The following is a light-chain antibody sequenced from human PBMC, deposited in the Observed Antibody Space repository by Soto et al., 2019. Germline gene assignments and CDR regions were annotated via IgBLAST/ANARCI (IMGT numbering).Light chain of an antibody. V-gene: IGKV1-5*03. CDR3: QQYSKEST. CDR1: QDISTY. Sequence: DIQMTQAPSSLSASVGDRVTITCRARQDISTYLAWYQQKPGKAPKLLIYKASRLESGVPSRFSASGSGTDFTLTINSLQSDDFATYFCQQYSKESTFGQGTKLEIK. CDR2: KAS. J-gene: IGKJ2*01.